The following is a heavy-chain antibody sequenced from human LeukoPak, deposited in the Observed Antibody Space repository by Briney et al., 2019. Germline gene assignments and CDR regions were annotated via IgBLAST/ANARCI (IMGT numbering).Heavy chain of an antibody. D-gene: IGHD1-1*01. Sequence: GGSLRLSCAASGFTFSSHSMSWVRQAPGKGLEWVATINKNGSDKYYVDSVKGRFTISRDNAKNSLYLQINSLRAEDTALYYCTREAGTTQFDYWGKGILVTVS. V-gene: IGHV3-7*04. CDR2: INKNGSDK. J-gene: IGHJ4*02. CDR1: GFTFSSHS. CDR3: TREAGTTQFDY.